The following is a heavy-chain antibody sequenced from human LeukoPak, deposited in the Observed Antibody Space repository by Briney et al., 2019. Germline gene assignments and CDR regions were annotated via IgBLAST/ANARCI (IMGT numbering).Heavy chain of an antibody. J-gene: IGHJ4*02. D-gene: IGHD4-23*01. CDR1: GGSISSSSYY. V-gene: IGHV4-39*01. Sequence: SGTLSLTCTVSGGSISSSSYYWGWIRQPPGKGLEWIGSIYYSGSTYYNPSLKSRVTISVDTSKNQFSLKLSSVTAADTAVYYCARQSYGGNPYFDYWGQGTLVTASS. CDR3: ARQSYGGNPYFDY. CDR2: IYYSGST.